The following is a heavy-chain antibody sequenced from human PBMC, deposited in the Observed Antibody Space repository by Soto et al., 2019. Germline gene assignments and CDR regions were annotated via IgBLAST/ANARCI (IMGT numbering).Heavy chain of an antibody. CDR2: IWYDGSNK. V-gene: IGHV3-33*01. J-gene: IGHJ6*02. CDR3: AREGQRWGFGEPYGMDV. Sequence: PGGSLRLSCAASGFTFSSCGMHWVRQAPGKGLEWVAVIWYDGSNKYYADSVKGRFTISRDDSKNTLYLQMNSLRAEDTAVYYCAREGQRWGFGEPYGMDVWGQGTTVTVSS. D-gene: IGHD3-10*01. CDR1: GFTFSSCG.